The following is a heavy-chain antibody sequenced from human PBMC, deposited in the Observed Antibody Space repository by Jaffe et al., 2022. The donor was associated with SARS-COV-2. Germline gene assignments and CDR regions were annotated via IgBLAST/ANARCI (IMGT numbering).Heavy chain of an antibody. J-gene: IGHJ4*02. D-gene: IGHD6-13*01. CDR3: AKDLEYSSSL. CDR2: ISYDGSNK. Sequence: QVQLVESGGGVVQPGRSLRLSCAASGFTFSSYGMHWVRQAPGKGLEWVAVISYDGSNKYYADSVKGRFTISRDNSKNTLYLQMNSLRAEDTAVYYCAKDLEYSSSLWGQGTLVTVSS. CDR1: GFTFSSYG. V-gene: IGHV3-30*18.